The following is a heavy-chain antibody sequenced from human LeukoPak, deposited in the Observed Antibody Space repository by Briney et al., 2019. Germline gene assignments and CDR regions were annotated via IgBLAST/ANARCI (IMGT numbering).Heavy chain of an antibody. CDR3: AKNLKVTTGGFDY. D-gene: IGHD2-21*02. Sequence: RRSLRLSCAAPGFTFSSYGMHWVRQAPGKGLEWVAVIWYDGSNKFYADSVRGRFTISRDNSKNTLYLQMHSLRAEDTAVYYCAKNLKVTTGGFDYWGQATLVT. J-gene: IGHJ4*02. V-gene: IGHV3-33*06. CDR1: GFTFSSYG. CDR2: IWYDGSNK.